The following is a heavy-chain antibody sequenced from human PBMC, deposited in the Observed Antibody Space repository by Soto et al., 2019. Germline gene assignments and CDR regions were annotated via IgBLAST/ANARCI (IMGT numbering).Heavy chain of an antibody. Sequence: VGALRLSCAASGFTFSSYARHWVRQAPGKGLEWVAVISYDGSNKYYADSVKGRFTISRDNSKNTLYLQMNSLRAEDTAVYYCAREGHDFWSGIDYWGQGTLVTVSS. CDR1: GFTFSSYA. CDR3: AREGHDFWSGIDY. D-gene: IGHD3-3*01. J-gene: IGHJ4*02. CDR2: ISYDGSNK. V-gene: IGHV3-30-3*01.